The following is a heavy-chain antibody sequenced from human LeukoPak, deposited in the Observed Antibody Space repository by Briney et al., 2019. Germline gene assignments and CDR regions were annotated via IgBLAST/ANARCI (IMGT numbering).Heavy chain of an antibody. V-gene: IGHV3-7*01. D-gene: IGHD7-27*01. J-gene: IGHJ4*02. Sequence: GGSLRLSCAAFGFTFNSFFLNWVRLTPGRELEWLACISQDGSETFYMDSVRGRFTISRDNTKNSLYLQMDSLRAEDTAVYFCVRDLGHSRHYFEYWGQGALVTVSS. CDR3: VRDLGHSRHYFEY. CDR2: ISQDGSET. CDR1: GFTFNSFF.